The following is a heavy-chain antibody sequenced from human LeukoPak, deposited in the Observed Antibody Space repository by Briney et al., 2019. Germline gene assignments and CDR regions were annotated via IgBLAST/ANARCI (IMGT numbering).Heavy chain of an antibody. CDR2: INPNSGGT. J-gene: IGHJ4*02. CDR3: ARDSARLQIVGAIYYFDY. Sequence: ASVTVSCKASGYTFTGYYMHWVRQAPGQGLEGMGWINPNSGGTNYAQKFQGRVTMTRDTSISTAYMELSRLRSDDTAVYYCARDSARLQIVGAIYYFDYWGQGTPVTVSS. D-gene: IGHD1-26*01. CDR1: GYTFTGYY. V-gene: IGHV1-2*02.